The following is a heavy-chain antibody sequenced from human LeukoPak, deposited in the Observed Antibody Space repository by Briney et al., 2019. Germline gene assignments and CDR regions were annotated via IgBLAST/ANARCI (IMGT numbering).Heavy chain of an antibody. V-gene: IGHV1-18*01. Sequence: ASAKVSCKAFGYTFINYGISWVRQAPGQGLGWMGWISNYNGNTNSAQKLQGRVTLTTDTSTSTAYMELRSLRSDDTAVYYCARDFNYDFRGGDAFDLWGQGTVITVSS. CDR3: ARDFNYDFRGGDAFDL. CDR1: GYTFINYG. D-gene: IGHD3-3*01. CDR2: ISNYNGNT. J-gene: IGHJ3*01.